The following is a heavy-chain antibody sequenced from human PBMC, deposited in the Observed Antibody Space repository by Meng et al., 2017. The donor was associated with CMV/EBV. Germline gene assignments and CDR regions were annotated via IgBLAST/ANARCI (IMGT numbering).Heavy chain of an antibody. V-gene: IGHV3-74*03. J-gene: IGHJ4*02. CDR3: GRDLTGERDQ. CDR2: INTDGSFT. Sequence: EVPLVAAGGGLVQPGGSLRLSCEDSGFTFSHYWMHWVRQVPGEGPVWVSRINTDGSFTSYADSVKGRFTISRDNAKNTLYLHMHGLRVDDSAVYYCGRDLTGERDQWGQGTLVTVSS. CDR1: GFTFSHYW. D-gene: IGHD7-27*01.